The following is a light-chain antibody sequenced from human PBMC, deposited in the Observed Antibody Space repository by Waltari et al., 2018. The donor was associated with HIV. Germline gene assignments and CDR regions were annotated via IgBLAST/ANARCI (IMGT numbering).Light chain of an antibody. J-gene: IGLJ3*02. CDR1: SSNIGSYY. CDR2: DNN. Sequence: QSVLTQPPSVSATPGQKITISCSGSSSNIGSYYVSWYQHLPGAAPKLLIHDNNHRPSGIHDRFSGSKSGTSATLDITVPQTGDEADYYGGTWDSSLSVWVFGGGTKLTVL. CDR3: GTWDSSLSVWV. V-gene: IGLV1-51*01.